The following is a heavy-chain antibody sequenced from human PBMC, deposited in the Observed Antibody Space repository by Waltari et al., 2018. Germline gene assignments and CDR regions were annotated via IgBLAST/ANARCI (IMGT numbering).Heavy chain of an antibody. V-gene: IGHV1-69*04. CDR3: ARDGDYGGNSEGDY. J-gene: IGHJ4*02. Sequence: QVQLVQSGAEVKKPGSSVKVSCKASGGTFSSYAISCVRRAPGQGLEWMGRIIPIVGTENYVQKSQGRVTSPATKSTSTAYMGLSSLRSEDTAVYYCARDGDYGGNSEGDYWGQGTLVTVSS. D-gene: IGHD4-17*01. CDR2: IIPIVGTE. CDR1: GGTFSSYA.